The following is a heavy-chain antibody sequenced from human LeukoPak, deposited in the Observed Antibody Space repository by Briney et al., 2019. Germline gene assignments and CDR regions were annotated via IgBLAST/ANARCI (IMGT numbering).Heavy chain of an antibody. CDR1: GYTFTGYY. Sequence: ASLRVSYEASGYTFTGYYMHWVRQAPGEGGEWMGWINQNSGGANYAQKLQGWVTMTRDTSISTAYMELSSLRSGDTAVYYCARDLTYYDILTGYPSPGDYWGQGTLVTVSS. CDR2: INQNSGGA. J-gene: IGHJ4*02. CDR3: ARDLTYYDILTGYPSPGDY. D-gene: IGHD3-9*01. V-gene: IGHV1-2*04.